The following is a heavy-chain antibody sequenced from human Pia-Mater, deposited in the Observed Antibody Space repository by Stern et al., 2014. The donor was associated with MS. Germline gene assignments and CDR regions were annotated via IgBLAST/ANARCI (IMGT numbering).Heavy chain of an antibody. D-gene: IGHD4-11*01. CDR1: GGSITNRDY. Sequence: QLVESGPGLVKPSETLSLTCSVSGGSITNRDYWGWIRQSPGKGLEWIGSVYYSGITYYRPSLKSRATISIDTSKNHLSLTFTSVTATDTAVYFCARGVTAVTNYVPNWCFDLWGRGTLVTISS. V-gene: IGHV4-39*02. CDR2: VYYSGIT. CDR3: ARGVTAVTNYVPNWCFDL. J-gene: IGHJ2*01.